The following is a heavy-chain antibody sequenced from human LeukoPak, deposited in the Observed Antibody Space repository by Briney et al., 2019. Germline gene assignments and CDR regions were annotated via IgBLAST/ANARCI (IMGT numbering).Heavy chain of an antibody. J-gene: IGHJ3*02. V-gene: IGHV3-30*18. Sequence: GGSLRLSCAASGFTFSSYGMHWVRQAPGKGLEWVAVISYDGSNKYYADSVKGRFTISRDNSKNTLYLQMNSLRAEDTAVYYCAKDRLYYYDSSGYIDAFDIWGQGTMVTVSS. CDR2: ISYDGSNK. CDR3: AKDRLYYYDSSGYIDAFDI. CDR1: GFTFSSYG. D-gene: IGHD3-22*01.